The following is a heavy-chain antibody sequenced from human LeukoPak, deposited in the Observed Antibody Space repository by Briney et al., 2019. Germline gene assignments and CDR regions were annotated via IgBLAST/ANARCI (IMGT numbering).Heavy chain of an antibody. CDR1: GYTFTGYY. D-gene: IGHD5-12*01. J-gene: IGHJ5*02. CDR2: INPNSGGT. Sequence: ASVKVSCKASGYTFTGYYMHWVRQAPGQGLEWMGWINPNSGGTNYAQKFQGRVTMTRDTSISTAYMELSRLRSDDTAVYYCARDGSGYAGNNWFDPWGQGTLVTVSS. V-gene: IGHV1-2*02. CDR3: ARDGSGYAGNNWFDP.